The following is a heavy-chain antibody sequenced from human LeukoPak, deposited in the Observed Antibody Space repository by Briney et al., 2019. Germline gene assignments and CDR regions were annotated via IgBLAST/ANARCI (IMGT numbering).Heavy chain of an antibody. D-gene: IGHD6-13*01. Sequence: GGSLRLSCAAPGFTVSSNYMSWVRQAPGKGLEWVSVIYSGGSTYYADSVKGRFTISRDNSKNTLYLQMNSLRAEDTAVYYCARDLAAAANWFDPWGQGTLVTVSS. V-gene: IGHV3-53*01. CDR1: GFTVSSNY. CDR2: IYSGGST. CDR3: ARDLAAAANWFDP. J-gene: IGHJ5*02.